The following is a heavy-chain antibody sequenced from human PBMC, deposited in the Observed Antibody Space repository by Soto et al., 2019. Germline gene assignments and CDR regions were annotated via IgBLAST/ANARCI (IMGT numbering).Heavy chain of an antibody. V-gene: IGHV1-24*01. CDR2: FDPEDGET. Sequence: ASVKVSCKVSGYTLTELSMHWVRQAPGKGLEWMGGFDPEDGETIYAQKFQGRVTMTEDTSTDTAYMELSSLRSEDTAVYYCATVGIAAAGTRIFDYWGKGTLVTVSS. D-gene: IGHD6-13*01. CDR3: ATVGIAAAGTRIFDY. J-gene: IGHJ4*02. CDR1: GYTLTELS.